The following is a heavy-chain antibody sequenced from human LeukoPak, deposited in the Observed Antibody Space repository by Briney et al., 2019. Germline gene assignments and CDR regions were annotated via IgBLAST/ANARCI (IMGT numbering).Heavy chain of an antibody. V-gene: IGHV3-48*02. Sequence: GGSLRLSCAASGFTFSSYSMNWVRQAPGKGLEWVSYISSSSSTIYCADSVKGRFTISRDNAKNSLYLQMNSLRDEDTAVYYCASSGFWSGYPTHFDYWGQGTLVTVSS. CDR2: ISSSSSTI. J-gene: IGHJ4*02. CDR1: GFTFSSYS. D-gene: IGHD3-3*01. CDR3: ASSGFWSGYPTHFDY.